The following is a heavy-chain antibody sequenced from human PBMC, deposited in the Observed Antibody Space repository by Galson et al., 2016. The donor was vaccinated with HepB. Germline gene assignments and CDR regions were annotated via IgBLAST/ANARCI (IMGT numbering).Heavy chain of an antibody. D-gene: IGHD3-16*02. CDR2: IKSNSDGGTT. CDR1: GFDFRNAW. J-gene: IGHJ4*02. CDR3: TNTYHYYVWGTYRYISEDY. Sequence: SLRLSCAASGFDFRNAWMSWVRQAPGKGLEWVGRIKSNSDGGTTDYGAPVKGRFTISRDDSKNTLSLQMNSLKTEDTGVYYCTNTYHYYVWGTYRYISEDYWGQGTLVTVST. V-gene: IGHV3-15*01.